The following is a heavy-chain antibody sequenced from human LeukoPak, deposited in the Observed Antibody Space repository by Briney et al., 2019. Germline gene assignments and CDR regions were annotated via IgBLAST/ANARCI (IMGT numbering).Heavy chain of an antibody. CDR2: IYYSGST. D-gene: IGHD6-13*01. CDR1: GGSISSSSYY. J-gene: IGHJ4*02. Sequence: SETLSLTCTVSGGSISSSSYYWGWIRQPPGKGLEWIGSIYYSGSTYYNPSLKSRVTISVDTSKNQFSLKLSSVTAADTAVYYCARLARRQQLDYWGQGTLVTVSS. V-gene: IGHV4-39*07. CDR3: ARLARRQQLDY.